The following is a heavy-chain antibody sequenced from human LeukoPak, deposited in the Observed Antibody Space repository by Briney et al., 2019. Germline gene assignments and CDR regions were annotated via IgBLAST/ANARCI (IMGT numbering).Heavy chain of an antibody. CDR1: GFTFNNYA. Sequence: PPGGSLRLSCVASGFTFNNYAMSWVRQAPGKGLEWVSAVSGSGGSTYYADSVKGRFTISRDNSKNTLFLQMNSLRAEDTAVYYCAKDRSCSGSSCNVGSWGQGTMVTVSS. CDR3: AKDRSCSGSSCNVGS. V-gene: IGHV3-23*01. CDR2: VSGSGGST. D-gene: IGHD2-2*01. J-gene: IGHJ3*01.